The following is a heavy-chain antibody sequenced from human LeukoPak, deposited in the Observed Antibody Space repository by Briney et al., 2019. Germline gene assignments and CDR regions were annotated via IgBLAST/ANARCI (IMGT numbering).Heavy chain of an antibody. Sequence: QSSETLSLTCTVSGGSISSHYWSWIRQPPGKGLEWIGYIYYSGSTNYNPSLKSRVTISVDTSKNQFSLKLSSVTAADTAVYYCARGNRWGDGYNFHYYYYMDVWGKGTTVTVSS. D-gene: IGHD5-24*01. CDR2: IYYSGST. CDR3: ARGNRWGDGYNFHYYYYMDV. V-gene: IGHV4-59*11. CDR1: GGSISSHY. J-gene: IGHJ6*03.